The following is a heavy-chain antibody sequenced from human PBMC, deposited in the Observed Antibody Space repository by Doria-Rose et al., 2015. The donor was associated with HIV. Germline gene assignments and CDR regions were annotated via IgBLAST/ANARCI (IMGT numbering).Heavy chain of an antibody. V-gene: IGHV4-34*01. CDR1: GGSFSDHC. CDR2: INDTGSA. D-gene: IGHD3-10*01. CDR3: ARVPDNYITSPFDY. Sequence: QVQLQQWGAGLLKPSETLSLTCAVYGGSFSDHCWSWIRQPPGKGLEWIGEINDTGSANYNPSLKSRVTISVDTSKNQFSLKVSSVAAADTAVYYCARVPDNYITSPFDYWGQGKRVTVSS. J-gene: IGHJ4*02.